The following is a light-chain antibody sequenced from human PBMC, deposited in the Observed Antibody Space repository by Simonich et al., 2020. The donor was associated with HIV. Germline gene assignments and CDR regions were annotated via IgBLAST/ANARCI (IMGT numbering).Light chain of an antibody. CDR3: QQYDRWPYT. J-gene: IGKJ2*01. CDR1: QSVSSN. Sequence: EIVMTQSPATLSVSPGEKATLSCRASQSVSSNLAWYQQKPCQAPRLLIYDASTRATGIPARFSGSGSGTEFTLTISSMQSEDFAVFYCQQYDRWPYTFGQGTKLEIK. CDR2: DAS. V-gene: IGKV3D-15*01.